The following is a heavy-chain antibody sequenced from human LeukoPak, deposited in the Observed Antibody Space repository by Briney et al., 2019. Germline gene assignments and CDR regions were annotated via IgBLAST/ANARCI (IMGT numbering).Heavy chain of an antibody. CDR2: IYTSGST. CDR3: ARGELGYCSSTSCYRLDP. J-gene: IGHJ5*02. V-gene: IGHV4-4*07. Sequence: SETLSLTCTVSGGSISSYYWGWIRQPAGKGLEWIGRIYTSGSTNYNPSPKSRVTMSVDTSKNQFSLKLSSVTAADTAVYYCARGELGYCSSTSCYRLDPWGQGTLVTVSS. CDR1: GGSISSYY. D-gene: IGHD2-2*02.